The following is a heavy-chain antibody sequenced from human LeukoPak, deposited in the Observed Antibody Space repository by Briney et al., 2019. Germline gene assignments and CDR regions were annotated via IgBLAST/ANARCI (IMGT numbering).Heavy chain of an antibody. Sequence: SETLSLXCTVSGGSISSYYWSWIRQPPGKGLEWIGYIYYSGSTNYNSSLKSRVTISVDTSKNQFSLKLSSVTAADTAVYYCARSADQWLVRVSWFDPWGQGTLVTVSS. J-gene: IGHJ5*02. D-gene: IGHD6-19*01. CDR3: ARSADQWLVRVSWFDP. CDR1: GGSISSYY. V-gene: IGHV4-59*01. CDR2: IYYSGST.